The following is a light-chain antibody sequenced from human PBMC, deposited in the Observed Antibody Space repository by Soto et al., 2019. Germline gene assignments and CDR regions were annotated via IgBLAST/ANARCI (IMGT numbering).Light chain of an antibody. CDR3: QQYNNWPIT. Sequence: DIHMTQSPSTLSGSLGDRVTITFRASQTISSWLAWYQQKPGKAPKLLIYKASTLKSGVPSRFSGSGSGTEFTLTISSLQSEDFEVYYCQQYNNWPITFGQGTRLEI. CDR1: QTISSW. V-gene: IGKV1-5*03. J-gene: IGKJ5*01. CDR2: KAS.